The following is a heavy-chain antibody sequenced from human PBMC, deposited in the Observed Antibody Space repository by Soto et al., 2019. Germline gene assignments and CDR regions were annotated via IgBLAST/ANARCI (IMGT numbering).Heavy chain of an antibody. CDR2: ISSSSSYI. D-gene: IGHD3-9*01. CDR3: ARVRGGYFDWLSSFDY. Sequence: GGSLRLSCAASGFTFSSDSMNWVRQAPGKGLEWVSSISSSSSYIYYSDSVKGRFTISRDNAKNSLYLQMNSLRAEDTAVYYCARVRGGYFDWLSSFDYWGQGTLVTVSS. CDR1: GFTFSSDS. V-gene: IGHV3-21*01. J-gene: IGHJ4*02.